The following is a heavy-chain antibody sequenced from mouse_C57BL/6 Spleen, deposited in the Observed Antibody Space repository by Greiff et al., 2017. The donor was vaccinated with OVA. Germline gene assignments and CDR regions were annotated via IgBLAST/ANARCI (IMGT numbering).Heavy chain of an antibody. D-gene: IGHD1-1*01. V-gene: IGHV1-59*01. CDR1: GYTFTSYW. J-gene: IGHJ3*01. CDR2: IDPSDSYT. Sequence: VQLQQPGAELVRPGTSVKLSCKASGYTFTSYWMHWVKQRPGQGLEWIGVIDPSDSYTNYNQKFKGKATLTVDTSSSTAYMQLSSLTSEDSAVYYCARSHYGSSHPFAYWGQGTLVTVSA. CDR3: ARSHYGSSHPFAY.